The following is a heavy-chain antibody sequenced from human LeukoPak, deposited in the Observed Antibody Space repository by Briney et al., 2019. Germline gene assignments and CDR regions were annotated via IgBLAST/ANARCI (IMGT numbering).Heavy chain of an antibody. J-gene: IGHJ6*03. CDR1: GGSISSSSYY. Sequence: SETLSLTCTVSGGSISSSSYYWGWIRQPPGKGLEWIGEINHSGSTNYNPSLKSRVTISADTSKNQFSLELSSVTAADTATYYCARSRVVTRYYYYYYMDVWGKGTTVTVSS. CDR3: ARSRVVTRYYYYYYMDV. CDR2: INHSGST. V-gene: IGHV4-39*07. D-gene: IGHD2-21*02.